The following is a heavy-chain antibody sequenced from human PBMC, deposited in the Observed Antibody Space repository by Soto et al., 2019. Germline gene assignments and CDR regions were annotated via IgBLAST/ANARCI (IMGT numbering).Heavy chain of an antibody. V-gene: IGHV1-8*01. D-gene: IGHD3-3*01. Sequence: ASVKVSCKASGYTFTSYDINWVRHATGQGLEWMGWMNPNSGNTGYAQKFQGRVTMTRNTSISTAYMELSSLRSEDTAVYYCARGSRGYDFWSGYYYQPVFDYWGQGTLVTVSS. CDR2: MNPNSGNT. J-gene: IGHJ4*02. CDR3: ARGSRGYDFWSGYYYQPVFDY. CDR1: GYTFTSYD.